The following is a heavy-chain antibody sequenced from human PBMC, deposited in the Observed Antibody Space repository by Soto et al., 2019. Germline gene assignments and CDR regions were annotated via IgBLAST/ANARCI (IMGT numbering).Heavy chain of an antibody. Sequence: QVQLVQSGAEVKKPGSSVKVSCKASGGTFSSYAISWVRQAPGQGLEWMGGIIPIFGTANYAQKFQGRVTITADESTSTAYMELSSLRSEDTAVYYCARDTNGGTMIVGHLENWFAPWGQGTLVTVSS. CDR2: IIPIFGTA. V-gene: IGHV1-69*12. CDR3: ARDTNGGTMIVGHLENWFAP. CDR1: GGTFSSYA. J-gene: IGHJ5*02. D-gene: IGHD3-22*01.